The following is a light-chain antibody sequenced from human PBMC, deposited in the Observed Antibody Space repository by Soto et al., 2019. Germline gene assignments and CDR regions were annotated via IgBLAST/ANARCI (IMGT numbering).Light chain of an antibody. V-gene: IGKV4-1*01. CDR3: QQYYNSHLCT. CDR1: QSIIRSPNNKNF. J-gene: IGKJ2*02. CDR2: WDS. Sequence: DCMMTQSPDSLAAALGAKATINCKSRQSIIRSPNNKNFLAWYKQKPGQSPKLLISWDSTRESGVTDRFSGSGSWTDFNPTTTSLQADDAAVYYYQQYYNSHLCTFGQGTTLEIK.